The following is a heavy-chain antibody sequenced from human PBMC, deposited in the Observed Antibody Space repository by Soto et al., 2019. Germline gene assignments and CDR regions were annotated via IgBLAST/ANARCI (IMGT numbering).Heavy chain of an antibody. CDR1: GFTFSSYS. V-gene: IGHV3-21*01. CDR2: ISSSSSYI. D-gene: IGHD3-9*01. J-gene: IGHJ4*02. CDR3: ASLGDILTGYYNGDY. Sequence: GSLRLSCAASGFTFSSYSMNWVRQAPGKGLEWVSSISSSSSYIYYADSVKGRFTISRDNAKNSLYLQMNSLRAEDTAVYYCASLGDILTGYYNGDYWGQGTLVTVSS.